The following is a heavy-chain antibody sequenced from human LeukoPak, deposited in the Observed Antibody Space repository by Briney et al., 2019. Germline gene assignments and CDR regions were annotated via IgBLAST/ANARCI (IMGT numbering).Heavy chain of an antibody. CDR3: ARDRRWLPRSDAFDI. J-gene: IGHJ3*02. V-gene: IGHV4-59*12. Sequence: SETLSLTCTVSGGSISSYYWSWIRQPPGKGLEWIRYIYYSESTNYNPSLKSRVTISVDTSKNQFSLKLSSVTAADTAVYYCARDRRWLPRSDAFDIWGQGTMVTVSS. CDR1: GGSISSYY. D-gene: IGHD5-12*01. CDR2: IYYSEST.